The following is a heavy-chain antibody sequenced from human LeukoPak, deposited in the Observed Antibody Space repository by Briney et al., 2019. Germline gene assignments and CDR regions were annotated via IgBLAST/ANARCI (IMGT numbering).Heavy chain of an antibody. CDR1: GFTFSNAW. CDR2: IKSKTDGGTT. V-gene: IGHV3-15*01. J-gene: IGHJ4*02. CDR3: TTENDYGDYVFDY. Sequence: GGSLRLSCAASGFTFSNAWMSWVRQAPGKGLEWVGRIKSKTDGGTTDYAAPVKGRFTISRDDSKNTLYLRMNSMKTEDTAVYYCTTENDYGDYVFDYWGQGTLVTVSS. D-gene: IGHD4-17*01.